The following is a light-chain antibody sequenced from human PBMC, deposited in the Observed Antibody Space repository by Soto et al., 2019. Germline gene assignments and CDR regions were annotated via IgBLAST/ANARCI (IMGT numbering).Light chain of an antibody. CDR1: QSVSSSY. V-gene: IGKV3-20*01. Sequence: ESVLTQSPGTLSLSPGEKATLSCRASQSVSSSYLAWYQQKPGQAPRLLIYGASSRATGITDRFSGSGSGTDFNLTVSRLEPEDFAVYYCQQFGSSSWTFGQGTKVEIK. J-gene: IGKJ1*01. CDR3: QQFGSSSWT. CDR2: GAS.